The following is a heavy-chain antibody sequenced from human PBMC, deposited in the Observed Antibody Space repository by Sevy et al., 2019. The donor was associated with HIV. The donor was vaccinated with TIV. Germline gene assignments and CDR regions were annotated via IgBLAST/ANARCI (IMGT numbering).Heavy chain of an antibody. V-gene: IGHV3-30*18. CDR1: GFNFSTFG. CDR3: TKDTFAH. CDR2: IGYDGVNH. J-gene: IGHJ4*02. D-gene: IGHD3-16*01. Sequence: GGSLRLSCAASGFNFSTFGMHWVRQAPGKGLEWVAVIGYDGVNHYYRDSVKGRFTISRDNSKNMLYLQMNSLRTEDTAVYYCTKDTFAHWGQGTLVTVSS.